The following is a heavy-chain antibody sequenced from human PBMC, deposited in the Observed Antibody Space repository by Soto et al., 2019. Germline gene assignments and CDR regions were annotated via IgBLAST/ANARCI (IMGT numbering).Heavy chain of an antibody. V-gene: IGHV3-13*05. CDR3: ARTDRDFYGLDV. Sequence: EVQLVESGGGLVQPGGSLRLSCAASGFTFRNYDMHWVRQGTGKGLEWVSGISAAGDPDYADSVEGRFTISRDNAQNSFFLQMDSLRVGDTAVYYCARTDRDFYGLDVWGQGATVIVSS. J-gene: IGHJ6*02. CDR1: GFTFRNYD. CDR2: ISAAGDP.